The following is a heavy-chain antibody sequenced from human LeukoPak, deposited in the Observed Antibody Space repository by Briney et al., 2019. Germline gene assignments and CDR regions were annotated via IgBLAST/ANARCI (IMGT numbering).Heavy chain of an antibody. CDR2: INWNGGST. Sequence: GGSLRLSCAASGFTFDDYGMSWVRQAPGKGLEWVSGINWNGGSTGYADSVKGRFTTSRDNAKNSLYLQMNSLRAEGTALYYCARDLAYYYDSSGHKAYYYYYYMDVWGKGTTVTVSS. CDR3: ARDLAYYYDSSGHKAYYYYYYMDV. J-gene: IGHJ6*03. D-gene: IGHD3-22*01. CDR1: GFTFDDYG. V-gene: IGHV3-20*04.